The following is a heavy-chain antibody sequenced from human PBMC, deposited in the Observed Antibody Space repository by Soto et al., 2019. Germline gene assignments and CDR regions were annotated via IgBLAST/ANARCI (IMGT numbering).Heavy chain of an antibody. V-gene: IGHV1-18*01. CDR2: ISAYNGNT. D-gene: IGHD3-22*01. CDR1: GYTITSYG. J-gene: IGHJ4*02. CDR3: ARDQKGITMIGEFDY. Sequence: ASVKVSCKASGYTITSYGISWVRQAPGQGLEWMGWISAYNGNTNYAQKLQGRVTMTTDTSTSTAYMELRSLRAEDTVVYYCARDQKGITMIGEFDYWGQGTLVTVSS.